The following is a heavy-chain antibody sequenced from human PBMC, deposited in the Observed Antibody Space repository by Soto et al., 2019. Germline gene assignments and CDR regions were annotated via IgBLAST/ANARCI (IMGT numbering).Heavy chain of an antibody. CDR3: ATDYRAACGGSCYYFDY. J-gene: IGHJ4*02. Sequence: QVPLVQSGTEVKKPGASVKVSCKASGYTFNSYGISWVRQAPGQGLEWMGWISANNGDTNSAPKFRGRITMTTDTSTSTAYMELRSLRSDDTAVYYCATDYRAACGGSCYYFDYWGQGTLVTVSA. CDR2: ISANNGDT. CDR1: GYTFNSYG. V-gene: IGHV1-18*01. D-gene: IGHD2-15*01.